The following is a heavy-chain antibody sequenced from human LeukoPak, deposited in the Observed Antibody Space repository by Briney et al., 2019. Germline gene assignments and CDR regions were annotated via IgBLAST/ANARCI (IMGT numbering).Heavy chain of an antibody. V-gene: IGHV3-21*04. D-gene: IGHD6-19*01. CDR1: GFTFSSYS. CDR2: ISSTGTYI. J-gene: IGHJ4*02. Sequence: GGSLRLSCAASGFTFSSYSMNWGRQAPGKRLEWVSSISSTGTYIYYADSVKGRFTISRDNSKNTLYLQMNSLRAEDTAVYYCAKSVGGTGDPVDYWGQGTLVIVSA. CDR3: AKSVGGTGDPVDY.